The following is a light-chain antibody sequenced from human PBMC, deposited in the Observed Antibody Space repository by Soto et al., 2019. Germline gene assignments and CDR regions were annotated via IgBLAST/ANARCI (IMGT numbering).Light chain of an antibody. Sequence: QSALTQPASVSGSPGQSITISCTGTSSDVGSYNLVSWYQHHPGKAPKLMIYEGSKRPSGVSNRFSGSKSGNTASLTISGLQAEDEADYYCCSYAGLSTWVFGGGTKLTVL. CDR2: EGS. V-gene: IGLV2-23*01. CDR1: SSDVGSYNL. CDR3: CSYAGLSTWV. J-gene: IGLJ3*02.